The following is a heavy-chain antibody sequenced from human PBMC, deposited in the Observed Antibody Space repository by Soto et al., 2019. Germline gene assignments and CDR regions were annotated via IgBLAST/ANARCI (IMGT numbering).Heavy chain of an antibody. V-gene: IGHV3-30*18. J-gene: IGHJ6*02. CDR3: AKVRCSSTSCYSTYYYYYGMDV. Sequence: QVHLVESGGGVVQPGRSLRLSCAASGFTFSSYGMHWVRQAPGKGLEWVAVISYDGSNKYYADSVKGRFTISRDNSKNTLYLQMNSLRAEDTAVYYSAKVRCSSTSCYSTYYYYYGMDVWGQGTTVTVSS. D-gene: IGHD2-2*01. CDR1: GFTFSSYG. CDR2: ISYDGSNK.